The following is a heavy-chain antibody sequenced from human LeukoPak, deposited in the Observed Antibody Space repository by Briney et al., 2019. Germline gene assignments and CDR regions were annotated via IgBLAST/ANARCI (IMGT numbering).Heavy chain of an antibody. V-gene: IGHV3-30*03. Sequence: GGSLRLSCAASGFIFSTYGMHWVRQAPGKGLEWMAVISNDETKTYYADSVKGRFTFSRDNRKNMLFLQMNNLRAEDTAVYYCARDLVGYSSGWYEPPYYFDYWGQGTLVIVSS. D-gene: IGHD6-19*01. J-gene: IGHJ4*02. CDR3: ARDLVGYSSGWYEPPYYFDY. CDR1: GFIFSTYG. CDR2: ISNDETKT.